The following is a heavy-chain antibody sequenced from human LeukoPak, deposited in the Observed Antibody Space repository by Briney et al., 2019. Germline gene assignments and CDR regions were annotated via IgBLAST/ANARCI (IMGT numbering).Heavy chain of an antibody. CDR3: ANFSPYSGWYRTYFDY. CDR1: GFTFSSYA. CDR2: ISGSGGST. Sequence: PGGSLRLSCVASGFTFSSYAMSWVRQAPGKGLEWVSAISGSGGSTYYADSVKGRFTISGDNSKNTLYLQMNSLRAEDTAVYYCANFSPYSGWYRTYFDYWGQGTLVTVSS. J-gene: IGHJ4*02. D-gene: IGHD6-19*01. V-gene: IGHV3-23*01.